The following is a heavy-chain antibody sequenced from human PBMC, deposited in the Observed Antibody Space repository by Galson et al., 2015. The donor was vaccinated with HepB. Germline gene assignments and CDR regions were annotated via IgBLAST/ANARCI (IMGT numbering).Heavy chain of an antibody. CDR3: TRDRDYRFDF. CDR1: GYIFNTYG. V-gene: IGHV1-18*04. J-gene: IGHJ4*02. Sequence: SVKVSCKASGYIFNTYGIGWVRQTPRQGLEWLGWISSYGGNTKYAQKYQGRITLTRDTSTSTAYLELRSLRSDDTAVYYCTRDRDYRFDFWGQGTLVTVSS. D-gene: IGHD4/OR15-4a*01. CDR2: ISSYGGNT.